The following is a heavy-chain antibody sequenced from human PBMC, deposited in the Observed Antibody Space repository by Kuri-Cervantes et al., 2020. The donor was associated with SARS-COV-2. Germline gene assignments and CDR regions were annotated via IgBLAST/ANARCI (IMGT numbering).Heavy chain of an antibody. CDR1: GFTFSSYA. CDR2: ISGSGGST. V-gene: IGHV3-23*01. CDR3: ARETTLKVGVAFDI. D-gene: IGHD4-11*01. Sequence: GESLKISCAASGFTFSSYAMSWVRQAPGKGLEWVSAISGSGGSTYYADSMKGRFTISRDNAKNSLYLQMNSLRAEDTAVYYCARETTLKVGVAFDIWGQGTMVTVSS. J-gene: IGHJ3*02.